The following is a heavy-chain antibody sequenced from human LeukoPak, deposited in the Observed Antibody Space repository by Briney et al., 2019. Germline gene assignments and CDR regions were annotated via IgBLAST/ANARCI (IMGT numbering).Heavy chain of an antibody. CDR3: ARLRSKYWFDP. V-gene: IGHV3-48*03. Sequence: GGSLRLSCAASGFTFSSYEMNWVRQAPGKGLEWVSFITSSGNTMYYADSVKGRFTISRDNAKNSLYLQMNSLRADDTSVYYCARLRSKYWFDPWGQGTLVTVSS. J-gene: IGHJ5*02. D-gene: IGHD4-11*01. CDR1: GFTFSSYE. CDR2: ITSSGNTM.